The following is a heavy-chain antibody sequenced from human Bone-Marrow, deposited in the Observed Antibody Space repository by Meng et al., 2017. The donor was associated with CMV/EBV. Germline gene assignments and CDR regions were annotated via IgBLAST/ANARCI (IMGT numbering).Heavy chain of an antibody. J-gene: IGHJ3*02. CDR2: MYYGGSS. Sequence: SETLSLTCSFSGGSISSYYWSWIRQPPGKGLEWIGYMYYGGSSNHNPSLKSRVTMSLDTSENQFSLKMTSVTAADTAVYYRARHAYYDAFDIWGQGTMVTVSS. D-gene: IGHD2-2*01. V-gene: IGHV4-59*13. CDR3: ARHAYYDAFDI. CDR1: GGSISSYY.